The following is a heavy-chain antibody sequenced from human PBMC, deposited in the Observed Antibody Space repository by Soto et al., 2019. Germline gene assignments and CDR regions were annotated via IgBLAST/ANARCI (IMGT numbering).Heavy chain of an antibody. Sequence: SETLSLTCTVSGCSISSGGYYWSWIRQHPGKGLEWIGYIYYSGSTYYNPSLKSRVTISVDTSKNQFSLKLSSVTAADTAVYYCARDNGRNYYGSGSYFLYWGQGTLVTVSS. J-gene: IGHJ4*02. V-gene: IGHV4-31*03. CDR3: ARDNGRNYYGSGSYFLY. D-gene: IGHD3-10*01. CDR2: IYYSGST. CDR1: GCSISSGGYY.